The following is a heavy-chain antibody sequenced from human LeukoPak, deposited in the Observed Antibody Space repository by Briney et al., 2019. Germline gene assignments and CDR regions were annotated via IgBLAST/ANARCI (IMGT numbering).Heavy chain of an antibody. Sequence: ASVKVSCKASGYTFKSYDINWVRQATGQGLEWMGWMNPNSGNTGFAQKFQDGVSMTRDTSINTAYMELTSLRSGNTAVYYCARATPGGLHGYSFDYWGQGTVVTVYS. CDR2: MNPNSGNT. D-gene: IGHD5-24*01. CDR3: ARATPGGLHGYSFDY. V-gene: IGHV1-8*02. CDR1: GYTFKSYD. J-gene: IGHJ4*02.